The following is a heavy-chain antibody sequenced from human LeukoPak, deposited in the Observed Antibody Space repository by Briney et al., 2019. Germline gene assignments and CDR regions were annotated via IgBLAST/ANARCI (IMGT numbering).Heavy chain of an antibody. CDR3: ARARAKYSSVWYYFDY. J-gene: IGHJ4*02. V-gene: IGHV4-59*01. CDR1: GGSISSYY. Sequence: PSETLSLTCTVSGGSISSYYWSWIRQPPGKGLEWIGYIYDSGSTNYNPSLKSRVTISVDTSKNQFSLNLSSVTAADTAVYYCARARAKYSSVWYYFDYWGQGTLVTVSS. CDR2: IYDSGST. D-gene: IGHD6-19*01.